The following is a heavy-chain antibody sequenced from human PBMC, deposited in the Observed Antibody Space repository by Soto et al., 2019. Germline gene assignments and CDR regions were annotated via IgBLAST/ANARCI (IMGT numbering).Heavy chain of an antibody. Sequence: SETLSLTCTVSGGSISSYYWSWIRQPPGKRLEWIGYIYYSGSTNYNPSLKSRVTISVDTSKNQFSLKLISVTAADTAVYYCARHPGTTGTTVYFDYWGQGTLVTVSS. D-gene: IGHD1-1*01. CDR3: ARHPGTTGTTVYFDY. CDR1: GGSISSYY. CDR2: IYYSGST. J-gene: IGHJ4*02. V-gene: IGHV4-59*08.